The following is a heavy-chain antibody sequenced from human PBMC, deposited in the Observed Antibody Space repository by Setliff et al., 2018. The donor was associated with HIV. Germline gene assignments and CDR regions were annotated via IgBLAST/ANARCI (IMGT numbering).Heavy chain of an antibody. Sequence: PSETLSLTCTVSNGSISSSSYFWGWIRQPPGKGLERIGNIFYSGSTYYNPSLKSRVLISVDTSKNQFSLKLTSVTAADTAVYYCARRGIIAGTTDLWGQGTPVTVSS. CDR1: NGSISSSSYF. J-gene: IGHJ5*02. CDR3: ARRGIIAGTTDL. CDR2: IFYSGST. D-gene: IGHD1-7*01. V-gene: IGHV4-39*01.